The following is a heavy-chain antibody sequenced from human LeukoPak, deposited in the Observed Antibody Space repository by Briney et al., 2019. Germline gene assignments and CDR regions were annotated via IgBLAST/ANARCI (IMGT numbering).Heavy chain of an antibody. CDR2: IYYSENT. J-gene: IGHJ4*02. CDR3: TRRVAVAGTPKASFDY. CDR1: GGSISGYY. D-gene: IGHD6-19*01. Sequence: SETLSLTCTVSGGSISGYYWSWIRQPPGKGLEWIGYIYYSENTNYNPSLKGRVTISLDTSKNQFSLKLSSVTTADTAVYFCTRRVAVAGTPKASFDYWGQGILVTVSS. V-gene: IGHV4-59*08.